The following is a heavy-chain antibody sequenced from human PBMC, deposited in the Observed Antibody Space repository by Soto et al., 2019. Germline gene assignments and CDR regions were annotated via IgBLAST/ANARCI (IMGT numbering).Heavy chain of an antibody. J-gene: IGHJ6*02. D-gene: IGHD5-12*01. V-gene: IGHV4-59*01. CDR3: ARDLREMATITSYYYYGMDV. CDR2: IYYSWST. CDR1: GGSISSYY. Sequence: SETLSLTCTVSGGSISSYYWSWIRQPPGKGLEWIGYIYYSWSTNYNPSLKSRVTISVDTSKNQFSLKLSSVTAADTAVYYCARDLREMATITSYYYYGMDVWGQGTTVTVSS.